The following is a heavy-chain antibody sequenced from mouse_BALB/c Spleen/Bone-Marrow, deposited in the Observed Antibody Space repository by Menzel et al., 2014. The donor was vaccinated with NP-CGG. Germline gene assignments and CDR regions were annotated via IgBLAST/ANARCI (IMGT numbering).Heavy chain of an antibody. V-gene: IGHV3-2*02. CDR3: ARSSSYDYDVGFAY. Sequence: SGPGLVKPSQSLSLTCIVTGYSITRDYAWNWIRQFPGNKLEWMGYISYSGSTTYNPSLESRISITRDTSKNQFFLQLNSVTTEDTATYYCARSSSYDYDVGFAYWGQGTLVTVSA. D-gene: IGHD2-4*01. J-gene: IGHJ3*01. CDR1: GYSITRDYA. CDR2: ISYSGST.